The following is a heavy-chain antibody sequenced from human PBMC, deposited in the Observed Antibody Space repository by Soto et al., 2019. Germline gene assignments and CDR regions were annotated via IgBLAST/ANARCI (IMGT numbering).Heavy chain of an antibody. CDR2: ISWNSGSI. J-gene: IGHJ5*02. Sequence: EVQLVESGGGLVQPGRSLRLSCAASGFTFDDYAMHWVRQAPGKGLEWVSGISWNSGSIGYADSVKGRFTISRDNAKNSLYLQMNSLRAEDTALYYCAKEFGDGDLQGWFDPWGQGTLVTVSS. D-gene: IGHD4-17*01. CDR1: GFTFDDYA. V-gene: IGHV3-9*01. CDR3: AKEFGDGDLQGWFDP.